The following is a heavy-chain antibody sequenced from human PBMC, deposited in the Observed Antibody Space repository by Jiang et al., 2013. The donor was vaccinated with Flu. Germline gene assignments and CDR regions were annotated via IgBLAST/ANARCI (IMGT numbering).Heavy chain of an antibody. CDR1: GITFSAYA. J-gene: IGHJ6*02. V-gene: IGHV3-23*01. CDR2: VSGSGDLT. Sequence: VQLLESGGGLVQPGGSLRLSCAASGITFSAYAINWVRQAPGKGLQWVSAVSGSGDLTYYADSVKGRFTISRDNSNNTLYLQMNSLRAEDTAVYYCAKERRVLRFSQRNYYGMDVWGQGTTVTVSS. D-gene: IGHD3-3*01. CDR3: AKERRVLRFSQRNYYGMDV.